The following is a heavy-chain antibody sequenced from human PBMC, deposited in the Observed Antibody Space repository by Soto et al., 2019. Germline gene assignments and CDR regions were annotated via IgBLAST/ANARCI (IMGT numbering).Heavy chain of an antibody. D-gene: IGHD3-22*01. Sequence: ASVKVSCKASGYTFTSYGISWVRQAPGQGLEWMGWISAYNGNTNYAQKLQGRVTMTTDTSTSTAYMELRSLRSDDTAVYYCARDEEEGSYYDSSGYSAPDYWGQGTLVTVSS. CDR2: ISAYNGNT. J-gene: IGHJ4*02. CDR3: ARDEEEGSYYDSSGYSAPDY. CDR1: GYTFTSYG. V-gene: IGHV1-18*04.